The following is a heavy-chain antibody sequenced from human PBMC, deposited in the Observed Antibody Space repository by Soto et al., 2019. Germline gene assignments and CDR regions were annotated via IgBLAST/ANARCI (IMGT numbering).Heavy chain of an antibody. CDR3: ARSTSRDHTIFGVVASGGMDV. J-gene: IGHJ6*02. D-gene: IGHD3-3*01. Sequence: GASMKGSRKASGGTFSSYAISWVRQAPGQGVEWMGGIIPIFGTANYAQKFQGRVTITADESTSTAYMELSSLRSEDTAVYYCARSTSRDHTIFGVVASGGMDVWGQGPTVTVSS. V-gene: IGHV1-69*13. CDR2: IIPIFGTA. CDR1: GGTFSSYA.